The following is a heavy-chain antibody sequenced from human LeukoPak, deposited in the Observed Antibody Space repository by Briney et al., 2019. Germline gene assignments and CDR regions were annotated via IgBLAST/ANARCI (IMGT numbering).Heavy chain of an antibody. D-gene: IGHD3-10*01. Sequence: PSETLSLTCTVSGGSISSYYWSWIRQPPGKGLEWIGYIYYSGSTNYDPSLKSRVTISVDTSKNQFSLKLSSVTAADTAVYYCARAYYGSGNTYYFDYWGQGTLVTISS. J-gene: IGHJ4*02. V-gene: IGHV4-59*01. CDR1: GGSISSYY. CDR3: ARAYYGSGNTYYFDY. CDR2: IYYSGST.